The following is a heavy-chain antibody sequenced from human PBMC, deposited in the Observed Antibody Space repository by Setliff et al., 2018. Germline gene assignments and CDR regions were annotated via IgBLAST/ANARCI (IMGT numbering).Heavy chain of an antibody. V-gene: IGHV1-18*01. Sequence: ASVKVSCKASGFVFTNYAITWVRQAPGQGLEWMGWISPNYDYTNYAQKFQDRVTITADTSTGTAYMELRSLTSDDTAVYYCVRSLPKTYYYDSSGYYYSPRYYYYMDVWGKGTTVTVSS. J-gene: IGHJ6*03. CDR1: GFVFTNYA. CDR2: ISPNYDYT. D-gene: IGHD3-22*01. CDR3: VRSLPKTYYYDSSGYYYSPRYYYYMDV.